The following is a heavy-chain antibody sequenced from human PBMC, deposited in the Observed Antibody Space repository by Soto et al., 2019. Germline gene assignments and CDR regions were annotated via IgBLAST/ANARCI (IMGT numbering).Heavy chain of an antibody. J-gene: IGHJ5*02. V-gene: IGHV1-18*01. Sequence: QVQLVQSGAEVKKPGASVKVSCKASGYTFTTHGISWVRQAPGQGLEWMGWVSGDNGHTNYAQSLQGRVTMTTDTSTNTAYMELRSLRSVDTAVYYWARDLGYCRSGTCYREWFDPWGQGTLVTVSS. CDR2: VSGDNGHT. CDR3: ARDLGYCRSGTCYREWFDP. D-gene: IGHD2-15*01. CDR1: GYTFTTHG.